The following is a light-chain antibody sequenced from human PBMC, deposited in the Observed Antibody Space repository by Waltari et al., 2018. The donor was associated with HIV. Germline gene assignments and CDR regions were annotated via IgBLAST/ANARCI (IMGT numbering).Light chain of an antibody. Sequence: QSVLTQPPSASGTPGQRVTISCSGSSSNIGINYVYWYQQLPGTAPKLLIYRNNQRPSGVPDRFSGSKSGTSASLAISGLRSDDEGDYYCAAWDDSLSGVISGGGTKLTVL. CDR3: AAWDDSLSGVI. CDR2: RNN. V-gene: IGLV1-47*01. J-gene: IGLJ2*01. CDR1: SSNIGINY.